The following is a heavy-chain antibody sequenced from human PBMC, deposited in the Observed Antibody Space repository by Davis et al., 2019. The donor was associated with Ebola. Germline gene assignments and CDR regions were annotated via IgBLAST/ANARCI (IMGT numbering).Heavy chain of an antibody. CDR1: GVSISSYY. D-gene: IGHD5-12*01. Sequence: MPSETLSLTCTVSGVSISSYYWSWIRQPPGKGLEWIGHISDSGSTYSNPSLKSRVTISIDTSKSQFSLKLSAVTAADTAVYYCARDNIVATTNDAFDIWGQGTMVTVSS. V-gene: IGHV4-59*01. J-gene: IGHJ3*02. CDR3: ARDNIVATTNDAFDI. CDR2: ISDSGST.